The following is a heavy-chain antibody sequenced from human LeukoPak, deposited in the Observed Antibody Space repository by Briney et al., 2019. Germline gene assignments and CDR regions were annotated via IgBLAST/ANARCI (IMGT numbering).Heavy chain of an antibody. V-gene: IGHV7-4-1*02. Sequence: ASVKVSCKASGYTFISYSMNWVRQAPGQGLEWMGWINTNTGNPTYAQGFTGRFVFSLDTSVTTAYLQISSLKAEDTAVYYCARFLRDTAMVLLRPEGQGAYYFDYWGQGTLVTVSS. CDR2: INTNTGNP. CDR1: GYTFISYS. J-gene: IGHJ4*02. CDR3: ARFLRDTAMVLLRPEGQGAYYFDY. D-gene: IGHD5-18*01.